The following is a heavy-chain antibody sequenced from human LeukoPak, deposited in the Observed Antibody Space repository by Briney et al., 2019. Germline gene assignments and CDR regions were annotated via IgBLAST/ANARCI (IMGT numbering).Heavy chain of an antibody. Sequence: ASVKVSCKASGYTFRSYEINWVRQAPGQGLEWVGWIHPNSGKTGYAQKFQGRVTMTRDTSTETACLELSSLKFDDTPIFYCARGQSGANRYSDIWGQGTLVTVYS. J-gene: IGHJ4*02. D-gene: IGHD4/OR15-4a*01. V-gene: IGHV1-8*01. CDR2: IHPNSGKT. CDR3: ARGQSGANRYSDI. CDR1: GYTFRSYE.